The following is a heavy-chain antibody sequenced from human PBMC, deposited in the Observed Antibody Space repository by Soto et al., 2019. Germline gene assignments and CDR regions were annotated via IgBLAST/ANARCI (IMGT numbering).Heavy chain of an antibody. CDR3: AKDIAARPNAGYLGAFDI. CDR2: ISWNSGSI. Sequence: EVQLVESGGGLVQPGRSLRLSCAASGFTFDDYAMHWVRQAPGKGLEWVSGISWNSGSIGYADSVKGRFTISRDNAKNSLYLQMNGLRAEDTALYYCAKDIAARPNAGYLGAFDIWGQGTMVTVSS. V-gene: IGHV3-9*01. J-gene: IGHJ3*02. CDR1: GFTFDDYA. D-gene: IGHD6-6*01.